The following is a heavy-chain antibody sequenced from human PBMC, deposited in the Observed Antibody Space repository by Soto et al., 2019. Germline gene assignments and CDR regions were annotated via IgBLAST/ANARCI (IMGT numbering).Heavy chain of an antibody. D-gene: IGHD6-6*01. CDR2: IYTSGST. J-gene: IGHJ6*02. CDR3: ARVRIADRKGAYGMDV. Sequence: SETLSLTCTVSGGSISSYYWSWIRQPAGKGLEWIGRIYTSGSTNYNPSLKSRVTMSVDTSKNQFSLKLSSVTAADTAVYYCARVRIADRKGAYGMDVWGQGTTVTVSS. V-gene: IGHV4-4*07. CDR1: GGSISSYY.